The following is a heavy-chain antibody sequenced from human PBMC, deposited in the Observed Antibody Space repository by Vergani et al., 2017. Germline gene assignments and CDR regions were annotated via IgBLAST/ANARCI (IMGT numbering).Heavy chain of an antibody. V-gene: IGHV3-21*01. CDR2: ISSSSSYI. CDR1: GFTFSSYS. Sequence: EVQLVESGGGLVKPGGSLRLSCAASGFTFSSYSMNWVRQAPGKGLEWVSSISSSSSYIYYADSVKGRFTISRDNAKNSLYLQMNSLRAEDTAVYYCARDREGSPQAFDIWGQGTMVTVSS. J-gene: IGHJ3*02. D-gene: IGHD3-10*01. CDR3: ARDREGSPQAFDI.